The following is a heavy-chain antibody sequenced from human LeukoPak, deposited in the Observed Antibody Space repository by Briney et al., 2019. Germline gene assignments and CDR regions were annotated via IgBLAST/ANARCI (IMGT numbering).Heavy chain of an antibody. D-gene: IGHD6-19*01. Sequence: GGSLRLSCAASGFTFSRYVLHWVRQAPGKGLEWVAVISYDGSNKYYADSVKGRFTISRDNSKNTLYLQMNSLRAEDTAVYYCAKSGSSGWDNWFDPWGQGTLVTVSS. CDR3: AKSGSSGWDNWFDP. J-gene: IGHJ5*02. V-gene: IGHV3-30*04. CDR2: ISYDGSNK. CDR1: GFTFSRYV.